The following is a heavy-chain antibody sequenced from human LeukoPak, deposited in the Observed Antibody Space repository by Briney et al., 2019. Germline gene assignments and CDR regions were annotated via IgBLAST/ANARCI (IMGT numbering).Heavy chain of an antibody. Sequence: GGSLRLSCAASGFTFSNYGMSWVRQAPEKGLEWVSGISGSGGSTFYADSVKGRFTISRDNSKNTLYLQMNSLRAEDTAVYYCARDKTSPLNSGSGSYRGGYFDYWGQGTLVTVSS. J-gene: IGHJ4*02. CDR2: ISGSGGST. CDR3: ARDKTSPLNSGSGSYRGGYFDY. V-gene: IGHV3-23*01. CDR1: GFTFSNYG. D-gene: IGHD3-10*01.